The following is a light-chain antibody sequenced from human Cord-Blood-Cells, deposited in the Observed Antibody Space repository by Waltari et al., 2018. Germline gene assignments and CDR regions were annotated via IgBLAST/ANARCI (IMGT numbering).Light chain of an antibody. J-gene: IGKJ4*01. V-gene: IGKV4-1*01. CDR1: QSVLYSSNNKNY. Sequence: DIVMTQSPDSLPVSLGERATINCNSSQSVLYSSNNKNYLAWYQQKPGQPPKLLIYWATTRESGVPDRFSGSGSGTDFTLTISSLQAEDVAVYYCQQYYTLVTFGGGTKVEIK. CDR2: WAT. CDR3: QQYYTLVT.